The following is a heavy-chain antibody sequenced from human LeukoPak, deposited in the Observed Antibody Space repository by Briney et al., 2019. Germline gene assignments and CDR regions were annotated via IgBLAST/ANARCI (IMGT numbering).Heavy chain of an antibody. CDR1: GFTFSTYV. CDR2: ISSNGDNT. V-gene: IGHV3-64D*06. Sequence: GGSLRLSCSVSGFTFSTYVMHWVRQAPGKGLEYVSAISSNGDNTYYADSVEGRFIISRDNSKNTLYRQMSSLRADDSAVYYCVRGTGYWGQGTLVTVSS. CDR3: VRGTGY. J-gene: IGHJ4*02.